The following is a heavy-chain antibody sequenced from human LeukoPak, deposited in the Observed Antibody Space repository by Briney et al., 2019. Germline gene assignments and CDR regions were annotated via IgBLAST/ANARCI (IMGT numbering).Heavy chain of an antibody. Sequence: ASVKVSCKASGFTFTSSAVQWVRQARGQRLEWIGWIVVGSGNTNYAQKFQERVTITRDMSTSTAYMELSSLRSEDMAVYYCAAEGSSGWYDYWGQGTLVTVSP. CDR1: GFTFTSSA. V-gene: IGHV1-58*01. CDR3: AAEGSSGWYDY. D-gene: IGHD6-19*01. CDR2: IVVGSGNT. J-gene: IGHJ4*02.